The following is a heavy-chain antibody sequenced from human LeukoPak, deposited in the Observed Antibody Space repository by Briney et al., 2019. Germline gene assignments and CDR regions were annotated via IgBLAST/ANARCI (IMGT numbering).Heavy chain of an antibody. J-gene: IGHJ4*02. D-gene: IGHD3-16*01. CDR1: GFTFSSNW. CDR3: ARGGSRYDY. Sequence: GGSLRLSCAASGFTFSSNWMSWVRQAPGKGLEWVANIKQDGSEKYYVDSVKGRFTISRDNAENSLYLQMSSLRAEDTAVYYCARGGSRYDYWGQGTLVTVSS. V-gene: IGHV3-7*03. CDR2: IKQDGSEK.